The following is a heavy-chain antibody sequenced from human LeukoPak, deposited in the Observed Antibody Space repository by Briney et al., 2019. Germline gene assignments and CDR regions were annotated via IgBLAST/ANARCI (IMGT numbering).Heavy chain of an antibody. CDR3: ARMGDYYDFTP. J-gene: IGHJ5*02. CDR1: GGSISSGAHY. V-gene: IGHV4-31*03. D-gene: IGHD3-3*01. CDR2: IYYSGDT. Sequence: SETLSLTCTVSGGSISSGAHYWSWIRQHPGEGLEWIGCIYYSGDTYYNPSLKSRVTLSVDTSKNQFSLRLSSVTAADTAVYYCARMGDYYDFTPWGQGTLVTVSS.